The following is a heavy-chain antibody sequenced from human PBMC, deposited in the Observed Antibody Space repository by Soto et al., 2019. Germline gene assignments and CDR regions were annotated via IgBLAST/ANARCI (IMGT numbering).Heavy chain of an antibody. V-gene: IGHV4-59*01. CDR2: IYYSGST. Sequence: PSETLSLTCTVSGGSISSYYWSWIRQPPGKGLEWIGYIYYSGSTNYNPSLKSRVTISVDTSKNQFSLKPSSVTAADTAVYYCARDHNWNFNTGYYYGMDVWGQGTTVTVSS. CDR1: GGSISSYY. J-gene: IGHJ6*02. D-gene: IGHD1-7*01. CDR3: ARDHNWNFNTGYYYGMDV.